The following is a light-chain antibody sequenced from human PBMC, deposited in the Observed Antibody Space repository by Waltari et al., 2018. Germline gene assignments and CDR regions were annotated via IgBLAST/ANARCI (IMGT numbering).Light chain of an antibody. Sequence: QSVLTQPPSESGTPGQRVTISCSGRSPNLGSNVVNWYQQVPGTTPKLLIYRNDQRPSGVPDRISASKSGTSASLAISGLQSEDEAHYYCAAWDDSLNGHWVFGGGTKLTVL. V-gene: IGLV1-44*01. CDR2: RND. CDR3: AAWDDSLNGHWV. CDR1: SPNLGSNV. J-gene: IGLJ2*01.